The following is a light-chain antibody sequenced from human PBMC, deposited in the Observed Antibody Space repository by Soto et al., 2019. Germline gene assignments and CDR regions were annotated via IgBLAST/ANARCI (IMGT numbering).Light chain of an antibody. CDR3: QQLNSYPRIT. Sequence: DIQLTQSPSFLSASVGDRVTITCRASQGINNYLAWYQQKPGKAPKLLIYAASTLQSGVPSRFSGSGSGTEFTLTISSLQPEDFTTYYCQQLNSYPRITFGQGTRLEIK. CDR1: QGINNY. CDR2: AAS. V-gene: IGKV1-9*01. J-gene: IGKJ5*01.